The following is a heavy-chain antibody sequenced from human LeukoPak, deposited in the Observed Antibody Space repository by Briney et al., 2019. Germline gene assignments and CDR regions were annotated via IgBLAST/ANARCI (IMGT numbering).Heavy chain of an antibody. V-gene: IGHV3-21*01. Sequence: GGSLRLSCAASGFTFSRYSMNWVRQAPGKGLEWVSSISSSSSYIYYADSVKGRFTISRDNAKNILHLQMNSLRAEDTAVYYCARSVFRSTMPSGRLKVARWFDPWGQGTLVTVSS. J-gene: IGHJ5*02. CDR1: GFTFSRYS. CDR3: ARSVFRSTMPSGRLKVARWFDP. CDR2: ISSSSSYI. D-gene: IGHD2-2*01.